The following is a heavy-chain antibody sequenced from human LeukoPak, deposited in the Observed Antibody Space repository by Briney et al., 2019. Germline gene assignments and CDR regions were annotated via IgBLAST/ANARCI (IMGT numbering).Heavy chain of an antibody. CDR1: GYTFTSYG. CDR3: ARYTPEISSSWYFDY. Sequence: ASVKVSCKASGYTFTSYGISWVRQAPGQGLEWMGRINPNSGGTNCAQKFQGRVTMTRDTSTTTAYMELSRLRSDDTAVYYCARYTPEISSSWYFDYWGQGTLVTVSS. D-gene: IGHD6-13*01. J-gene: IGHJ4*02. V-gene: IGHV1-2*06. CDR2: INPNSGGT.